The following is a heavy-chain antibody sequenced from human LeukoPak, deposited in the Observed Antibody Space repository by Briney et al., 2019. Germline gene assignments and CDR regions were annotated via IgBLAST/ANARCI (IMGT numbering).Heavy chain of an antibody. CDR1: GFTFSSYS. Sequence: GGSLRLSSAASGFTFSSYSMNWVRQAPGKGLEWVSSISSSSSYIYYADSVKGRFTISRDNAKNSLYLQMNSLRAEDTAVYYCARDPGYSGYDYGSYWGQGTLVTVSS. J-gene: IGHJ4*02. CDR2: ISSSSSYI. V-gene: IGHV3-21*01. D-gene: IGHD5-12*01. CDR3: ARDPGYSGYDYGSY.